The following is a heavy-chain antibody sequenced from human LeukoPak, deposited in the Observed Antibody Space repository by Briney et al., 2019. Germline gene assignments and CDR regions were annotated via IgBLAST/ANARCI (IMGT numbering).Heavy chain of an antibody. V-gene: IGHV3-23*01. CDR3: AKDRKERSLWGAYYYDSSGYYYTIH. CDR2: ISGSGGST. CDR1: GFTFSSYA. D-gene: IGHD3-22*01. J-gene: IGHJ4*02. Sequence: GGSLRLSCAASGFTFSSYAMSWVRQAPGKGLEWVSAISGSGGSTYYADPVKGRFTISRDNSKNTLYLQMNSLRAEDTAVYYCAKDRKERSLWGAYYYDSSGYYYTIHWGQGTLVTVSS.